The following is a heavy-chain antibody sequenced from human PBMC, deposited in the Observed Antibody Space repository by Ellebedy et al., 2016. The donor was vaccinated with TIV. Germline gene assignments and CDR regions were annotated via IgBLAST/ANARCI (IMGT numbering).Heavy chain of an antibody. CDR3: ARARSSGWLHTPDY. V-gene: IGHV1-46*04. CDR2: INPSSGST. J-gene: IGHJ4*02. CDR1: GGTFSSYA. D-gene: IGHD6-19*01. Sequence: AASVKVSCKASGGTFSSYAISWVRQAPGQGLVWMGIINPSSGSTTYAQRLQGRLTMTRDTSTSTVYMELSSLRSEDTAVYYCARARSSGWLHTPDYWGQGTLVTVSS.